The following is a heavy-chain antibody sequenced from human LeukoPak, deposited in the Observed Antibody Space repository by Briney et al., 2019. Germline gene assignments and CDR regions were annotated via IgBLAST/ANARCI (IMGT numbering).Heavy chain of an antibody. V-gene: IGHV3-23*01. J-gene: IGHJ4*02. Sequence: GGSLRLSCAASGFIFSNHAMNWVRQAPGRGLGWVSGISGSGESEFYADSVAGRCTISRDNSKNILYLQMSNLRAEDTAIYYCVKDQADYFDGSGSYFDHWGQGTLVTVSS. CDR3: VKDQADYFDGSGSYFDH. CDR1: GFIFSNHA. CDR2: ISGSGESE. D-gene: IGHD3-22*01.